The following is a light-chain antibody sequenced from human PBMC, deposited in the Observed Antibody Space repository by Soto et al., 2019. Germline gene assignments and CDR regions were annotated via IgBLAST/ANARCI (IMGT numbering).Light chain of an antibody. V-gene: IGLV1-44*01. J-gene: IGLJ2*01. Sequence: QSGLTQPPSTSGPPGQGVTIPFFGRGPIIGSNFVSWYQVVPGTAPKLLIYTNSHRPSGVPDRFSGSRSGTSASLDISGLQSDDEADYFCATWDDNVKGPVFGGGTKVTVL. CDR1: GPIIGSNF. CDR2: TNS. CDR3: ATWDDNVKGPV.